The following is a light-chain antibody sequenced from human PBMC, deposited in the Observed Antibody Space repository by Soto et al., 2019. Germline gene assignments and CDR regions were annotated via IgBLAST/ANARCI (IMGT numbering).Light chain of an antibody. CDR1: QSLSTN. CDR2: GAS. Sequence: EIVLTQSPATLSVSPGDGATLSCRAGQSLSTNLAWYQQKPGQPPRLLVYGASTRATGIPARFSGRGSGAEFTLTISSLQSEDFAVYYCQQYNNWPYTFGQGTRLEIK. J-gene: IGKJ2*01. V-gene: IGKV3-15*01. CDR3: QQYNNWPYT.